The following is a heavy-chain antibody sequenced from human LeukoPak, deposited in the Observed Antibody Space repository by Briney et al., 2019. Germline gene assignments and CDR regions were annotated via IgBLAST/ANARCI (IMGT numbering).Heavy chain of an antibody. CDR1: GFTFSSYA. CDR3: ARDQGRGLRYFDWLKDPGYGMDV. CDR2: ISYDGSNK. J-gene: IGHJ6*02. D-gene: IGHD3-9*01. Sequence: PGGSLRLSCAASGFTFSSYAMHWVRQAPGKGLEWVAVISYDGSNKYYADSVKGRFTISRDNSKNTLYLQMNSLRAEDTAVYYCARDQGRGLRYFDWLKDPGYGMDVWGQGTTVTVSS. V-gene: IGHV3-30-3*01.